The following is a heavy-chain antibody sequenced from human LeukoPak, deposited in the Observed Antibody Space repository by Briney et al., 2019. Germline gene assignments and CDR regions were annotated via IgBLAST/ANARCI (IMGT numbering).Heavy chain of an antibody. CDR2: IYYSGST. CDR1: GGSISSYY. Sequence: SETLSLTCTVSGGSISSYYWSWIRQPPGKGLEWIGYIYYSGSTNYNPSLKSRVTMSVDTSKNQFSLKLSSVTAADTAVYYCAKSGGYGLIDYWGQGTRVTVSS. V-gene: IGHV4-59*12. CDR3: AKSGGYGLIDY. D-gene: IGHD1-26*01. J-gene: IGHJ4*02.